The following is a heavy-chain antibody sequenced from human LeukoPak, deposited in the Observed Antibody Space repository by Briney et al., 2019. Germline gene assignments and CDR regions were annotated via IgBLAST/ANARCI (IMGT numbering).Heavy chain of an antibody. CDR1: GGSISSSSYY. Sequence: SETLSLTCTVSGGSISSSSYYWGWIRQPPGKGLEWIGSIYYSGSTYYNPSLKSRVTISVDTSKNQFSLKLSSVTAADTAVYYCATLSLIAAAGAWGQGTLVTVSS. CDR3: ATLSLIAAAGA. J-gene: IGHJ4*02. D-gene: IGHD6-13*01. CDR2: IYYSGST. V-gene: IGHV4-39*01.